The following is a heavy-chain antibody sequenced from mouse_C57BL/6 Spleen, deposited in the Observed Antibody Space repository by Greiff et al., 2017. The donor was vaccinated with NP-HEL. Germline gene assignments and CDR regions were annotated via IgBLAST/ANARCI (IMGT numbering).Heavy chain of an antibody. CDR3: ASSGDYEDYWYFDV. J-gene: IGHJ1*03. V-gene: IGHV1-7*01. Sequence: QVHVKQSGAELAKPGASVKLSCKASGYTFTSYWMHWVKQRPGQGLEWIGYINPSSGYTKYNQKFKDKATLTAEKSSSTAYMQLSSLTYEDSAVYYCASSGDYEDYWYFDVWGTGTTVTVSS. CDR1: GYTFTSYW. D-gene: IGHD2-4*01. CDR2: INPSSGYT.